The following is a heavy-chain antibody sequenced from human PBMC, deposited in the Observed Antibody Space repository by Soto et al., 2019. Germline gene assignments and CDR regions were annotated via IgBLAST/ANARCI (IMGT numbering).Heavy chain of an antibody. J-gene: IGHJ6*02. V-gene: IGHV4-4*02. CDR3: ATQGFFRMGV. CDR1: GDSITGNDW. CDR2: IHHSGAT. Sequence: QVQLQESGPGLVQPSGTLSLTCAVSGDSITGNDWWSWVRQPPGKGLEWIGEIHHSGATNYNPSLKSRVTISIDTSKNQIFLKLNSVTAADTAMFYCATQGFFRMGVWGRGTTVTVSS.